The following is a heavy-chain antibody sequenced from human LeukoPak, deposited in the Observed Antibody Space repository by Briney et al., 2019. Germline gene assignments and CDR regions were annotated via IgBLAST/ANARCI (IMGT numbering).Heavy chain of an antibody. D-gene: IGHD4-17*01. Sequence: SETLSLTCTVSGGSISSGGYYWSWIRQPPGKGLEWIGYIYYSGSTYYNPSLKSRVTISVDTSKNQFSLKLSSVTAADTAVYYCARVSVTHTWETGYYFDYWGQGTLVTVSS. CDR1: GGSISSGGYY. V-gene: IGHV4-31*03. CDR3: ARVSVTHTWETGYYFDY. J-gene: IGHJ4*02. CDR2: IYYSGST.